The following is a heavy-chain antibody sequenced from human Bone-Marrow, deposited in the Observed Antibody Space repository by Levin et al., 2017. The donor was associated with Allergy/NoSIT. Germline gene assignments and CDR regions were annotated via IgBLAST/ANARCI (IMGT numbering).Heavy chain of an antibody. CDR2: INPNSGGT. Sequence: GESLKISCKAFEYTFTNHYIFWVRQAPGQRLEWMGWINPNSGGTNYAQKFQDRVTMTRDTSISTVYMEISSLRSEDTAVYYCARRVMAEAAPRDWFDPWGQGTLVTVSS. D-gene: IGHD6-19*01. CDR3: ARRVMAEAAPRDWFDP. CDR1: EYTFTNHY. J-gene: IGHJ5*02. V-gene: IGHV1-2*02.